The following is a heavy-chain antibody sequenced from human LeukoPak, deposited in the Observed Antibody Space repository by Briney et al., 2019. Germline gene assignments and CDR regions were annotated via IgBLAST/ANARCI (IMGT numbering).Heavy chain of an antibody. CDR3: ARAEYSSGWYDY. J-gene: IGHJ4*02. CDR1: GFTFSIYE. V-gene: IGHV3-48*03. D-gene: IGHD6-19*01. CDR2: ISSSGSTI. Sequence: GGSLRLYCSASGFTFSIYEMNCVGRAPGHGLQSVSYISSSGSTICYADSVKGRFTISRDNAKNSLYLQMNSLRAEDTAVYYCARAEYSSGWYDYWGQGTLVTVSS.